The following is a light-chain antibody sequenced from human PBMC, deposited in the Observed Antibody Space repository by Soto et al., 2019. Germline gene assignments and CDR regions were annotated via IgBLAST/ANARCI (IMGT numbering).Light chain of an antibody. Sequence: DIQMTQSPSSLSASVGDRVTITCRASQSISSWVTCYQQKPGKAPKLLIYDASSLESGVPSRFSGSGSGTEFTLTISSLQPDDFATYYCQQYNSYTWTFGQGTKVDIK. CDR1: QSISSW. V-gene: IGKV1-5*01. CDR2: DAS. J-gene: IGKJ1*01. CDR3: QQYNSYTWT.